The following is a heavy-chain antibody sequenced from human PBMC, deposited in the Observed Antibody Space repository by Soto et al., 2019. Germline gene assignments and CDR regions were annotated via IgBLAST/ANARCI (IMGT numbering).Heavy chain of an antibody. CDR3: AVGVLEQWLVGSLDY. J-gene: IGHJ4*02. Sequence: SVEVSCRASRYAFTSYRISWVRQAPGQGLEWMGWISAYNGNTNYAQKLQGRVTMTTDTSTSTAYMELRSLRSDDTAVYYCAVGVLEQWLVGSLDYWGQGTLVTVSS. CDR2: ISAYNGNT. V-gene: IGHV1-18*01. CDR1: RYAFTSYR. D-gene: IGHD6-19*01.